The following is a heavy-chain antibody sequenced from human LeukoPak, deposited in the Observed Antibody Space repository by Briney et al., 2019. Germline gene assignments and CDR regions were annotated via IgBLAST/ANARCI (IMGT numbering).Heavy chain of an antibody. Sequence: GGSLRLSCAASGFTFSSYSMNWVRQAPGKGLEWVSAINDDTPYYTDSVKGRFTVSRDNSKDTLYLHLNSLRAEDTAIYCCAKEHDLWHEEGNWFDTWGQGVLVTVSS. CDR1: GFTFSSYS. CDR3: AKEHDLWHEEGNWFDT. D-gene: IGHD3-3*01. V-gene: IGHV3-23*01. CDR2: INDDTP. J-gene: IGHJ5*02.